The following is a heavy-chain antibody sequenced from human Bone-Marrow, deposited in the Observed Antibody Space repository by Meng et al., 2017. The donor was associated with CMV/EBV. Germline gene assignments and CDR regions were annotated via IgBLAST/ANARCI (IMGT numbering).Heavy chain of an antibody. J-gene: IGHJ6*02. V-gene: IGHV3-30*03. CDR1: GFTFSDHY. D-gene: IGHD6-13*01. CDR3: AGTDSSSWYLYYYGMDV. CDR2: ISYDGSNK. Sequence: LSLTCAASGFTFSDHYINWVRQAPGKGLEWVAVISYDGSNKYYADSVKGRFTISRDNSKNTLYLQMNSLRAEDTAVYYCAGTDSSSWYLYYYGMDVWGQGTTVTVSS.